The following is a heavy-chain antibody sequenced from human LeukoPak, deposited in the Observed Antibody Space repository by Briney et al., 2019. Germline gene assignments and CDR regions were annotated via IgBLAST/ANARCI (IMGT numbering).Heavy chain of an antibody. CDR1: GYTFTSYD. CDR3: ARDWRGMDAFDI. V-gene: IGHV1-18*01. CDR2: ISAYNGNT. J-gene: IGHJ3*02. D-gene: IGHD3-10*01. Sequence: GASVKVSCKASGYTFTSYDISWVRQAPGQGLEWMGWISAYNGNTNYPQKLQGRVTMTTDTSTNTAYMELRSLRSDDTAVYYCARDWRGMDAFDIWGQGTMVTVSS.